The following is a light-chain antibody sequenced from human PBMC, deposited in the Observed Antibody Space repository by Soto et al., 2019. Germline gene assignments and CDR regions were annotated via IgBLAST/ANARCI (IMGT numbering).Light chain of an antibody. CDR1: SSDVGGYNY. CDR2: DVS. J-gene: IGLJ2*01. Sequence: QSALTQPASVSGSPGQSITISCTGTSSDVGGYNYVSWYQQHPSKAPKLMIYDVSNRPSGVSNRFSGSKSGSTASLTISGLQAEDEADYYCSSYTSSSTVVFGGGTKVTVL. CDR3: SSYTSSSTVV. V-gene: IGLV2-14*01.